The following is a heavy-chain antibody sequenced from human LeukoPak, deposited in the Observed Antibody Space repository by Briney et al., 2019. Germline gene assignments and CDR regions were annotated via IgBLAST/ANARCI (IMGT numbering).Heavy chain of an antibody. CDR2: IYTSGST. CDR3: ARVGPIYDYVWGSYTGYYFDY. Sequence: SETLSLTCTVFGGSISSYYWSWIRQPAGKGLEWIGRIYTSGSTNYNPSLKSRVTMSVGTSKNQFSLKLSSVTAADTAVYYCARVGPIYDYVWGSYTGYYFDYWGQGTLVTVSS. D-gene: IGHD3-16*01. CDR1: GGSISSYY. V-gene: IGHV4-4*07. J-gene: IGHJ4*02.